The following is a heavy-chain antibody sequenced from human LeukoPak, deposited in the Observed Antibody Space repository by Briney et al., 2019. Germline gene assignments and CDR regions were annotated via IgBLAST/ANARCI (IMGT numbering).Heavy chain of an antibody. V-gene: IGHV4-59*01. J-gene: IGHJ3*02. CDR3: ARVGYSYGIDAFDI. D-gene: IGHD5-18*01. CDR1: GDSISTYS. Sequence: PSGTLSLTCTVSGDSISTYSWSWIRQPPGKGLDWVGYIYDSGSTKYNPSLKSRVTISRDTSENHFSLELTSVTAADTAVYYCARVGYSYGIDAFDIWGQGAMITVS. CDR2: IYDSGST.